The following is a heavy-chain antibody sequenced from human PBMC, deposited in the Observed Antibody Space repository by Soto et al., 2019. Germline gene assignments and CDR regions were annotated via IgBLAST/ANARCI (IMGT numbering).Heavy chain of an antibody. Sequence: QVQLVESGEGVVPPWRYLGLSCAASGFTFRSYDMHWVGQAPGKGLEWLAVISYDGSNKYYADPVQGRLTISRDNSKNALYLQRNSLRAGDTAVYYWARDDIPVSWAYGMDVWGQGTTVTGSS. CDR1: GFTFRSYD. CDR3: ARDDIPVSWAYGMDV. CDR2: ISYDGSNK. J-gene: IGHJ6*02. D-gene: IGHD2-2*01. V-gene: IGHV3-30-3*01.